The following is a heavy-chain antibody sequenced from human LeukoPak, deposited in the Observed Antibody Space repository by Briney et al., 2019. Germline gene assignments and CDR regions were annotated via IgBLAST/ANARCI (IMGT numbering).Heavy chain of an antibody. D-gene: IGHD6-6*01. Sequence: PSETLSLTCTVSGGSISTYYWSWIRQPPGKGLEWIGYIYYSGNTIYNSSLKGRVTISVDKSKNQFSLKLSSVTAADTAVYYCARSYSSSGYYYYGMDLWGQGTTVTVSS. J-gene: IGHJ6*02. CDR2: IYYSGNT. V-gene: IGHV4-59*01. CDR1: GGSISTYY. CDR3: ARSYSSSGYYYYGMDL.